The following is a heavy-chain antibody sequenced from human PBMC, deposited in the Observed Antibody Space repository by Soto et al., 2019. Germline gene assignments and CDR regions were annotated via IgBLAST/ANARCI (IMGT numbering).Heavy chain of an antibody. CDR1: GGSISSSNDY. J-gene: IGHJ3*01. CDR3: ARRPVTTDNDSFDV. Sequence: QLQLQESGPGLVKPSETLSLTCIVSGGSISSSNDYWGWIRQSPGKGLEWIGSIFRSGTTHYNPSIEGRVTRSLDTSKSQSSLMLSCVTSAAPAVYYCARRPVTTDNDSFDVWGQGTMVTVSS. V-gene: IGHV4-39*01. CDR2: IFRSGTT. D-gene: IGHD4-17*01.